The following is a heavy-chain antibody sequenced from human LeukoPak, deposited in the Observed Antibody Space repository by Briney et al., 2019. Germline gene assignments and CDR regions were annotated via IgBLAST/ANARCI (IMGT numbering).Heavy chain of an antibody. J-gene: IGHJ5*02. D-gene: IGHD6-19*01. CDR1: GGSISSGSYY. V-gene: IGHV4-61*02. CDR2: IYTSGST. Sequence: PSETLSLTCTVSGGSISSGSYYWSWIRQPAGKGLEWIGRIYTSGSTNYNPSLKSRVTISVDTSKNQFSLKLSSVTAADTAVYYCARDSGIAVAGFYWFDPWGQGTLVTVSS. CDR3: ARDSGIAVAGFYWFDP.